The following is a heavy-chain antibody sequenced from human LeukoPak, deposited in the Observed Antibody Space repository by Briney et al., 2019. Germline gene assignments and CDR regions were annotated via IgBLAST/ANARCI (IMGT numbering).Heavy chain of an antibody. Sequence: SETLSLTCTVSGDSISSYYWSWIRQPPGKGLEWIGYIHHSGSTNYNPSLKSRVTISVDTSKNQFSLKLSSVTAADTAVYYCARGMYGGHYYFDYWGQGTLVTVSS. D-gene: IGHD4/OR15-4a*01. V-gene: IGHV4-59*08. CDR3: ARGMYGGHYYFDY. J-gene: IGHJ4*02. CDR2: IHHSGST. CDR1: GDSISSYY.